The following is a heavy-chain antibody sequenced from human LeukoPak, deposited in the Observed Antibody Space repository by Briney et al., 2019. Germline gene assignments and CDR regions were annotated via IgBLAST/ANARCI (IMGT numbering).Heavy chain of an antibody. CDR2: IYPGDSDT. V-gene: IGHV5-51*01. CDR1: GYSSTSYW. D-gene: IGHD2-2*01. Sequence: GESLKISCKGSGYSSTSYWIGWVRQMPGKGLELMGIIYPGDSDTRYSPSFQGQVTISADKSINTAYLQWSSLKASDTAIYYCVRRDITSRYVVWFDPWGQGTPVTVSS. CDR3: VRRDITSRYVVWFDP. J-gene: IGHJ5*02.